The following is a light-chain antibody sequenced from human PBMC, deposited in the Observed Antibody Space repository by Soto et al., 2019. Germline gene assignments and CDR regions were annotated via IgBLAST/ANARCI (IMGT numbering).Light chain of an antibody. CDR2: NNN. CDR3: AAWDDSMNGPV. Sequence: QSALTQPPSAPVTPGQTVTISCSRASANIGLNTVNWYRQLPGTAPRLLIYNNNKRPSGVPDRFSGSKSGTSASLAISGLQSEDEADYYCAAWDDSMNGPVFGGGTKVTV. V-gene: IGLV1-44*01. CDR1: SANIGLNT. J-gene: IGLJ3*02.